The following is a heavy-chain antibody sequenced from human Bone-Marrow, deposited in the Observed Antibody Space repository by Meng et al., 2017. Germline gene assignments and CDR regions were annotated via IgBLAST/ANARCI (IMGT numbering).Heavy chain of an antibody. V-gene: IGHV4-4*02. D-gene: IGHD2-21*02. CDR1: GGSISSSNW. J-gene: IGHJ5*02. CDR3: ARKGVTPRGNWFDP. CDR2: IYHSGST. Sequence: GQLQDAAAGMVKASGTTFRTCAVSGGSISSSNWWGWVRQRPGKGLEWIGEIYHSGSTNYNPSLKSRVTISVDKSKNQFSLKLSSVTAADTADYYWARKGVTPRGNWFDPWGQGTLVTVSS.